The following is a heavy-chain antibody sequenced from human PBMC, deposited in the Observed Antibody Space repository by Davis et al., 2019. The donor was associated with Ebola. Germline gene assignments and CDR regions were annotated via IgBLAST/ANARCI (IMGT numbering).Heavy chain of an antibody. Sequence: GESLKISCAASGFTFSSYWMHWVRQAPGKGLVWVSRINSDGSSTSYADSVKGRFTISRDNAKNTLYLQMNSLRAEDTAVYYCAKPTWRYYYMDVWGKGTTVTVSS. CDR1: GFTFSSYW. V-gene: IGHV3-74*01. CDR2: INSDGSST. J-gene: IGHJ6*03. CDR3: AKPTWRYYYMDV.